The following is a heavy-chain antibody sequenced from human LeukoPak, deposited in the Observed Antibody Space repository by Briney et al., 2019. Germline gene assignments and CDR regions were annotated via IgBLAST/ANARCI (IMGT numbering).Heavy chain of an antibody. CDR3: ARDKGMATMTPLDF. V-gene: IGHV3-33*01. J-gene: IGHJ4*02. Sequence: PGGSLRLSCAASGFTFSTYGMHWVRHAPGKGLEWVANMWYDGTNKYYADSVKGRFTISRDNSKNTLYLQINSLRAEDTALYYCARDKGMATMTPLDFWGQGTLVTVSS. D-gene: IGHD5-12*01. CDR2: MWYDGTNK. CDR1: GFTFSTYG.